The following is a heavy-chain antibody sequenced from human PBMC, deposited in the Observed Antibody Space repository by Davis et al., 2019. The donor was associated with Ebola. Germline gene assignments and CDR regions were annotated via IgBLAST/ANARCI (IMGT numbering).Heavy chain of an antibody. CDR3: ARDTVRSSSSFGYFDY. D-gene: IGHD6-6*01. V-gene: IGHV3-66*01. Sequence: PGGSLRLSCAVSGSTVSTNYMSWVRQAPGKGLEWVSVIYSDGSTYYADSVKGRFTISRDNSKNTLYLQMNSLRAEDTAVYYCARDTVRSSSSFGYFDYWGQGTLVTVSS. J-gene: IGHJ4*02. CDR2: IYSDGST. CDR1: GSTVSTNY.